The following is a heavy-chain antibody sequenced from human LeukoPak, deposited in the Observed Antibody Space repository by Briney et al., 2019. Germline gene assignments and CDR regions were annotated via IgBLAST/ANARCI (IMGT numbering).Heavy chain of an antibody. D-gene: IGHD2-15*01. V-gene: IGHV3-33*01. CDR3: ARFGRSTKGVAL. Sequence: GRSPRLSCAASGFTFSSYGMHWVRQAPGKGLEWVAVIWYDGSNKYYADSVKGRFTISRDNSKNTLYLQMNSLRAEDTAVYYCARFGRSTKGVALWGRGTLVTVSS. J-gene: IGHJ2*01. CDR2: IWYDGSNK. CDR1: GFTFSSYG.